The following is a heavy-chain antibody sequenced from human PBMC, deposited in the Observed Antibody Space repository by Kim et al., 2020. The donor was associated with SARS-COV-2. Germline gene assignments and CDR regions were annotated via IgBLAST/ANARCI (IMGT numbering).Heavy chain of an antibody. V-gene: IGHV3-11*01. J-gene: IGHJ6*02. CDR2: I. Sequence: IYYADSGKGRFTISRDNAKNSLYLQMNSLRAEDTAVYYCASNTIFGALSVWGQGTTVTVSS. D-gene: IGHD3-3*01. CDR3: ASNTIFGALSV.